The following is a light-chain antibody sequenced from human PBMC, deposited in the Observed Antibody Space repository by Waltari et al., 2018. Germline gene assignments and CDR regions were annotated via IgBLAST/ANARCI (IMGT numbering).Light chain of an antibody. J-gene: IGKJ3*01. CDR1: QDISNS. CDR2: SGS. V-gene: IGKV1-16*02. Sequence: IQMTQPPSPLSALVEARVPTLCRASQDISNSLPWFQQKPGKAPKSLIYSGSNLQSGVPSKFSGSGSGTDFTLTISSLQPEDFATYYCQQHKTYPLTFGPGTKVEIK. CDR3: QQHKTYPLT.